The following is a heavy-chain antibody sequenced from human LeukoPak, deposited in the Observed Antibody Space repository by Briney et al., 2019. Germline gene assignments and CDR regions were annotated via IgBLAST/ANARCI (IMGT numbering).Heavy chain of an antibody. V-gene: IGHV4-30-2*01. J-gene: IGHJ4*02. D-gene: IGHD2-2*01. CDR3: ARVEDGSSTSCYSTYYFDY. Sequence: SETLSLTCTVSGGSISSGGYYWSWVRQPPGKGLEWIGYIYHSGSTYYNPSLKSRVTISVDRSKNQFSLKLNSVTAADTAVYYCARVEDGSSTSCYSTYYFDYWAQGTLVNGSS. CDR1: GGSISSGGYY. CDR2: IYHSGST.